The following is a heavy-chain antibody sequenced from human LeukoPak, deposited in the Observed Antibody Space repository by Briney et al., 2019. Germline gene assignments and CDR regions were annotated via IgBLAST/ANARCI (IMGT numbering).Heavy chain of an antibody. Sequence: GGSLRLSCTVSGFTVSSNSMSWVRQAPGKGLEWVSFIYSDNTHYSDSVKGRFTISRDNSKNTLYLQMNSLRAEDTAVYYCARSFIAVADLDYWGQGTLVTVSS. D-gene: IGHD6-19*01. CDR1: GFTVSSNS. V-gene: IGHV3-53*01. CDR3: ARSFIAVADLDY. J-gene: IGHJ4*02. CDR2: IYSDNT.